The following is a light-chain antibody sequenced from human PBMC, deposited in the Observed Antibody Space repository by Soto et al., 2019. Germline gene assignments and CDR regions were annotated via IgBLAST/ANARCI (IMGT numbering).Light chain of an antibody. CDR3: HQYGSSPAT. Sequence: SVLTQSPGTLSLSRGERTTLCFRASQSISRYLAWYQQKPGQGPRLLIYGASSRATGTPDRFSGSGSGTDFTLTINRLEPEDFAVYYCHQYGSSPATFGQGTKVDTK. J-gene: IGKJ1*01. V-gene: IGKV3-20*01. CDR2: GAS. CDR1: QSISRY.